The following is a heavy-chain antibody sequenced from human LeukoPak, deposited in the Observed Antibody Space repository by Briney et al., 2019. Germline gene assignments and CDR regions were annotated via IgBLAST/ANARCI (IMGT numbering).Heavy chain of an antibody. J-gene: IGHJ4*02. CDR2: MNPNNGDS. V-gene: IGHV1-8*03. CDR1: GYTFTNYH. D-gene: IGHD6-25*01. CDR3: ARTTSFTASGYDY. Sequence: GASVKVSCKASGYTFTNYHINWGRQAPGQGLEWVGWMNPNNGDSGFAQNFQGRVAITRDTSMSTAYMDLGSLRSEDTAVYFCARTTSFTASGYDYWGQGTLVTVSS.